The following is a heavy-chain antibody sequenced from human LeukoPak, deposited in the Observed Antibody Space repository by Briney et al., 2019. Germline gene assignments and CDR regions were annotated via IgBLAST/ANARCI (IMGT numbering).Heavy chain of an antibody. J-gene: IGHJ4*02. V-gene: IGHV4-38-2*02. D-gene: IGHD5-18*01. CDR3: ARGGRGGYSYGYPVY. Sequence: PSETLSLTCTVSGYSISSGYYWGWIRQPPGKGLEWIGSIYHSGSTNYNPSLKSRVTISVDTSKNQFSLKLSSVTAADTAVYYCARGGRGGYSYGYPVYWGQGTLVTVSS. CDR1: GYSISSGYY. CDR2: IYHSGST.